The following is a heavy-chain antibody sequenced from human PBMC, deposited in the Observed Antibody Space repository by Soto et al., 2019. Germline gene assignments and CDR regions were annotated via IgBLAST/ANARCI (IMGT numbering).Heavy chain of an antibody. CDR3: ARMAYGDYSVDY. CDR2: IYHGGST. CDR1: GYSISSGYY. J-gene: IGHJ4*02. Sequence: SETLSLTCAVSGYSISSGYYWGWIRQPPGKGLEWIGSIYHGGSTYYNPSLKSRVTISVDTSKNQFSLKLSSVTAADTAVYYCARMAYGDYSVDYWGQGTLVTVSS. V-gene: IGHV4-38-2*01. D-gene: IGHD4-17*01.